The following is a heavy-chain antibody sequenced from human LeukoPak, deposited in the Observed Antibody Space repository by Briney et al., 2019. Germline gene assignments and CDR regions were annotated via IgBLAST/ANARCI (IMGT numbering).Heavy chain of an antibody. D-gene: IGHD2-15*01. CDR3: ARDSGTGTGCAFVM. J-gene: IGHJ3*02. CDR1: GFTFSSYS. CDR2: ISSSSSYI. Sequence: GGSLRLSCAASGFTFSSYSMNWVRQAPGKGLEWVSSISSSSSYIYYADSVKGRFTISRDNAKNSLYLQMNSLRVEDTALYYCARDSGTGTGCAFVMGGQGPMVTVS. V-gene: IGHV3-21*01.